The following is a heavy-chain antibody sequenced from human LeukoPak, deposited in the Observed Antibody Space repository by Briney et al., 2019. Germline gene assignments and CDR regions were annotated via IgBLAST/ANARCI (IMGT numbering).Heavy chain of an antibody. J-gene: IGHJ5*02. Sequence: GGSLRLSCAASGFPFSSYVMHWVRQAPGKGLEWVAIIRSDGSNKYYADSVRGRFTISRDNSKNTLYLQMNSLRAEDTAVYYCARVTMVAAASYNWFVPWGQGTLVTVSS. CDR3: ARVTMVAAASYNWFVP. D-gene: IGHD2-15*01. CDR2: IRSDGSNK. V-gene: IGHV3-30*02. CDR1: GFPFSSYV.